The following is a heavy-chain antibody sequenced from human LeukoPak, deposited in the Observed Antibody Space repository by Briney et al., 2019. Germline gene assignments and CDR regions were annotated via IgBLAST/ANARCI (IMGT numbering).Heavy chain of an antibody. D-gene: IGHD4-17*01. CDR2: ISGSGGST. Sequence: GGSLRLSCAASGFTFSSYAMSWFRQAPGKGLEWVSAISGSGGSTYYADSVKGRFTISRDNSKNTLYLQMNSLRAEDTAVYYCAKAKYYGDSHFDYWGQGTLVTVSS. CDR1: GFTFSSYA. V-gene: IGHV3-23*01. J-gene: IGHJ4*02. CDR3: AKAKYYGDSHFDY.